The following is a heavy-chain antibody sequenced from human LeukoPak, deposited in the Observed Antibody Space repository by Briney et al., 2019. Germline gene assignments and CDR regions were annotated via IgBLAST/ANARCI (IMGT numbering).Heavy chain of an antibody. D-gene: IGHD2-2*01. V-gene: IGHV1-46*01. CDR3: AREIPASYYFDY. CDR1: GYTFTNYY. Sequence: ASVKVSCKASGYTFTNYYMHWMRQAPGQGLDWMGIVHPSGGTTTYAQKFQGGLTVTRDTSTSTVYMELSSLRSEDTAVYYCAREIPASYYFDYWGQGSLVTVSS. J-gene: IGHJ4*02. CDR2: VHPSGGTT.